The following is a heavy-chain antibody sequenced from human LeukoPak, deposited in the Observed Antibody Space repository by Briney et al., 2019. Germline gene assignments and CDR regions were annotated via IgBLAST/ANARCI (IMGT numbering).Heavy chain of an antibody. V-gene: IGHV4-34*01. D-gene: IGHD5-18*01. CDR3: ARGGGYSYGYYYXYGMDV. CDR1: GVSFSGYY. CDR2: INHSGST. Sequence: SETLSLTCAVYGVSFSGYYWSWIRQPPGKGLEGFGEINHSGSTNYNPSLKSRVTISVDTSKNQFSLKLSSVTAADTAVYYCARGGGYSYGYYYXYGMDVWGQGTTVTXSS. J-gene: IGHJ6*02.